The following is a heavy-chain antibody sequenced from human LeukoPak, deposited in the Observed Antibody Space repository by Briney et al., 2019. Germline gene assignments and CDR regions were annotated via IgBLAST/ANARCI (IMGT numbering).Heavy chain of an antibody. Sequence: SQTLSLTCAISGDSVSSNSAVWNWIRQSPSRGLEWLGRTYYRSKWHNEYAESVKSRISINSDASKNQFSLQLNSVTPEDTAEYYCAGTTDYSSFLAYWGQGTLVTVSS. CDR1: GDSVSSNSAV. V-gene: IGHV6-1*01. CDR2: TYYRSKWHN. D-gene: IGHD4-11*01. J-gene: IGHJ4*02. CDR3: AGTTDYSSFLAY.